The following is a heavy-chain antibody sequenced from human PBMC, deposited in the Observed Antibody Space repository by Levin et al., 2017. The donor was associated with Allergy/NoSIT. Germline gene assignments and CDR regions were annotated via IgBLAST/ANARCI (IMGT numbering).Heavy chain of an antibody. V-gene: IGHV4-31*03. CDR2: IYYSGST. CDR3: ARSTGYCSGGSCYSSTVFDY. J-gene: IGHJ4*02. CDR1: GGSISSGGYY. D-gene: IGHD2-15*01. Sequence: SETLSLTCTVSGGSISSGGYYWSWIRQHPGTGLEWIGYIYYSGSTYYNPSLKSRVTISVDTSKNQFSLKLSSVTAADTAVYYCARSTGYCSGGSCYSSTVFDYWGQGTLVTVSS.